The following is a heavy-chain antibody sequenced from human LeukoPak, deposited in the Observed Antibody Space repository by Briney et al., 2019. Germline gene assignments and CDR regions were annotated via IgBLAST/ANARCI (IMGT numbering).Heavy chain of an antibody. V-gene: IGHV4-38-2*02. J-gene: IGHJ4*02. Sequence: PSETLSLTCTVSGYSISYGYYWSWVRQSPGKGLEWIASIFQSGSTYYNPSLKSRVTISVDTSKNQFSLKLSSVTAADTAAYYCARQGGYYGSGSFHWGQGTLVTVSS. CDR3: ARQGGYYGSGSFH. CDR2: IFQSGST. D-gene: IGHD3-10*01. CDR1: GYSISYGYY.